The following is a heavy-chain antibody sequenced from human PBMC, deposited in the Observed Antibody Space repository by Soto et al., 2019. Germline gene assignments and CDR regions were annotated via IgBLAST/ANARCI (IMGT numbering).Heavy chain of an antibody. CDR1: GFTFSDYA. Sequence: VQLVESGGGVVQPGRSLRLSCAASGFTFSDYATHWVRQAPGKGLEWVAVVSHDGRNTHYADSVKGRFTISRDSSKNTVSLEMTSLRAEDTAVYYSAKGGRQWLVTSDFNYWGQGALVTVSS. V-gene: IGHV3-30*18. D-gene: IGHD6-19*01. CDR3: AKGGRQWLVTSDFNY. J-gene: IGHJ4*02. CDR2: VSHDGRNT.